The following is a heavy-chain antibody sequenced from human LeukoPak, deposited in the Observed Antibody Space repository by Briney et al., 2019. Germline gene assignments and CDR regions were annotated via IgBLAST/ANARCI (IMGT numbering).Heavy chain of an antibody. CDR1: GGTFSSYA. D-gene: IGHD5-24*01. CDR3: ARGRDGYNDVFDY. CDR2: IIPIFGTA. V-gene: IGHV1-69*01. J-gene: IGHJ4*02. Sequence: SVKVSCKASGGTFSSYAISWVRQAPGQGLEWMGGIIPIFGTANYAQKFQGRVTITADESTSTAYMELSSLRSEDTAVYYCARGRDGYNDVFDYWGQGTLVTVSS.